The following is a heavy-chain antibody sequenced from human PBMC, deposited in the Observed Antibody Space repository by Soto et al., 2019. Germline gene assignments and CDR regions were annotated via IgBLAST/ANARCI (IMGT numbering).Heavy chain of an antibody. CDR3: ASGGLDRFWSGTYPRTWFYGIDV. CDR2: IIPIFGKT. V-gene: IGHV1-69*06. CDR1: GGTFNDYT. Sequence: LVQTGPEVKKPGSSVTVSCKASGGTFNDYTFSWVRQAPGQGLEWMGGIIPIFGKTDYAQKFRGRATITAYRSTGTVNMALSSLTSEDTAVYYCASGGLDRFWSGTYPRTWFYGIDVWGQGTTVTVSS. D-gene: IGHD3-3*01. J-gene: IGHJ6*02.